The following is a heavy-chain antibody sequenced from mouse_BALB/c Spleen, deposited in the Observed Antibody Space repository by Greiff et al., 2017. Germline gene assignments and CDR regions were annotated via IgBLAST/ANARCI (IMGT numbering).Heavy chain of an antibody. CDR1: GYAFSSSW. V-gene: IGHV1-82*01. Sequence: QVQLQQSGPELVKPGASVKLSCKASGYAFSSSWMNWVKQRPGQGLEWIGRIYPGDGDTNYNGKFKGKATLTADKSSSTAYMQLSSLTSVDSAVYFWAREGLYEGFAYWGQGTLVTVSA. CDR2: IYPGDGDT. J-gene: IGHJ3*01. CDR3: AREGLYEGFAY. D-gene: IGHD1-3*01.